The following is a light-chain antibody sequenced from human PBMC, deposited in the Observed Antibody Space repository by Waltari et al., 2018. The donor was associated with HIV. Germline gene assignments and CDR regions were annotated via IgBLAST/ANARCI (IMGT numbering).Light chain of an antibody. CDR1: SSDVGSYNL. Sequence: QSALTQPASVSGSPGQSITISCTATSSDVGSYNLVPWYPQHPGKAPKLMIYEGSKRPSGVSNRFSGSKSGNTASLTISGLQAEDEADYYCCSYAGSSTLVFGGGTKLTVL. V-gene: IGLV2-23*01. CDR3: CSYAGSSTLV. J-gene: IGLJ2*01. CDR2: EGS.